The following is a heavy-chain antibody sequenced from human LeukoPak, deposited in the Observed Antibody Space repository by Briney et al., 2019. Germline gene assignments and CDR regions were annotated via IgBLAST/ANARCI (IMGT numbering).Heavy chain of an antibody. CDR1: GFTFSSYA. J-gene: IGHJ4*02. D-gene: IGHD3-16*01. CDR3: AKTPWIGEYYFDY. CDR2: ISGSSGST. V-gene: IGHV3-23*01. Sequence: GGSLRLSCAASGFTFSSYAMTWVRQAPGKGLEWVSAISGSSGSTYYADSVKGRFTNSRGNSQNTLYLQMNSLRAEDTAVYYCAKTPWIGEYYFDYWGQGTLVTVSS.